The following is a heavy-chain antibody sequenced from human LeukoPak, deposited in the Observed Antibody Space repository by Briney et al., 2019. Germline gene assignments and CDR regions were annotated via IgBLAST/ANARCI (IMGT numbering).Heavy chain of an antibody. J-gene: IGHJ6*03. CDR3: ARSIAAAGYLHYYYYYMDV. V-gene: IGHV3-11*01. D-gene: IGHD6-13*01. CDR1: GFTFSDYY. Sequence: IPGGSLRLSCAASGFTFSDYYMSWIRQAPGKGLEWVPYISSSGSTIYYADSVKGRSTISRDNAKNSLYPQMNSLRAEDTAVYYCARSIAAAGYLHYYYYYMDVWGKGTTVTVSS. CDR2: ISSSGSTI.